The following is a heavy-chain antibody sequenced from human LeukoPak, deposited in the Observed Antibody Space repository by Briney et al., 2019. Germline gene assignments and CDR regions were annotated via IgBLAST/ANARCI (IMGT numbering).Heavy chain of an antibody. CDR1: GFTFSSYG. D-gene: IGHD3-3*01. J-gene: IGHJ4*02. V-gene: IGHV3-30*18. CDR3: AKSFSWPFILPDT. Sequence: GGSLRLSCAASGFTFSSYGMHWVRQAPGKGLEWVAVISYDGSNKYYADSVKGRFTISRDNSKNTLYLQMNSLRAEDTAVYYCAKSFSWPFILPDTWGQGTLVTVSS. CDR2: ISYDGSNK.